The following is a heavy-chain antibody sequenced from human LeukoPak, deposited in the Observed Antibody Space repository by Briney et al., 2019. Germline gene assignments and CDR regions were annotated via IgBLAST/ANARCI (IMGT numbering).Heavy chain of an antibody. V-gene: IGHV4-34*01. CDR1: GGSFSGYY. CDR3: ARLIKQITFGGVIAFTLDY. J-gene: IGHJ4*02. D-gene: IGHD3-16*02. CDR2: INHSGST. Sequence: SETLSLTCAVYGGSFSGYYCSWIRQPPGKGLEWIGEINHSGSTNYNPSLKSRVTISVDTSKNQFSLKLSSVTAADTAVYYCARLIKQITFGGVIAFTLDYWGQGTLVTVSS.